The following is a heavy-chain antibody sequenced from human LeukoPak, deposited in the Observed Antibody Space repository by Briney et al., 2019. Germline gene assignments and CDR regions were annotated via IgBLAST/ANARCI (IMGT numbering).Heavy chain of an antibody. CDR2: INHSGST. D-gene: IGHD3-22*01. Sequence: SETLSLTCTVSGGSISSYYWSWIRQPPGKGLEWIGEINHSGSTNCNPSLKSRVTISVDTSKNQFSLKLSSVTAADTAVYYCARVSGYYYDSSGYYHFDYWGQGTLVTVSS. J-gene: IGHJ4*02. CDR1: GGSISSYY. V-gene: IGHV4-34*01. CDR3: ARVSGYYYDSSGYYHFDY.